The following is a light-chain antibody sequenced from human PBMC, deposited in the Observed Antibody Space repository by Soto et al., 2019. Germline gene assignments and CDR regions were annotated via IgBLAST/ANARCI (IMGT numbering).Light chain of an antibody. CDR3: QQYNNWPIT. Sequence: EVVLTQSPATLSVSPGERATLSCRASQSVGILLAWYQQIPVQAPRLLIYGASTRATGIPARFSGSGSGTDFTLTLSSLQYEDFAVYYCQQYNNWPITCGQGARLEVK. CDR2: GAS. J-gene: IGKJ5*01. V-gene: IGKV3-15*01. CDR1: QSVGIL.